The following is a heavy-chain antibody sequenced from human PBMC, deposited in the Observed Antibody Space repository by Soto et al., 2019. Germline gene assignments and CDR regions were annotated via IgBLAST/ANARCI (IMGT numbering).Heavy chain of an antibody. CDR3: ARDHLGIAAGDFDL. D-gene: IGHD6-19*01. V-gene: IGHV3-7*01. Sequence: EVQLVESGGGLVQPGGSLRLSCTASGFTFSDSWMTWVRQAPGKGLEWVARIKPDESEKKYADSVKGRFSISRDNAKNSMYLQMDSLRGEDTAVYYCARDHLGIAAGDFDLWGQGTLVTVSS. CDR2: IKPDESEK. J-gene: IGHJ4*02. CDR1: GFTFSDSW.